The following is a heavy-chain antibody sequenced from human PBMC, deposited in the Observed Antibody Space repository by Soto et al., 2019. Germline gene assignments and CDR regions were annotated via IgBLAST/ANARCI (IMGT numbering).Heavy chain of an antibody. Sequence: PSETLSLPCTVSGGSISSGGYYWSWIRQHPGKGLEWIGYIYYSGSTYYNPSLKSRVTISVDTSKNQFSLKLSSVTAADTAVYYCAKGTTVVIFFDYWGQGTQVTVSS. CDR1: GGSISSGGYY. CDR2: IYYSGST. D-gene: IGHD4-17*01. J-gene: IGHJ4*02. CDR3: AKGTTVVIFFDY. V-gene: IGHV4-31*03.